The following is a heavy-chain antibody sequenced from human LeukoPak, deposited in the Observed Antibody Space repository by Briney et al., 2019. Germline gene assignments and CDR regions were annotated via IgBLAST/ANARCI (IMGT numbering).Heavy chain of an antibody. CDR3: ARWDGYGDY. CDR2: MYYSGST. Sequence: SETLSLTCTVSGGSISSYYWGWIRQPPGKGLEWIAYMYYSGSTNYNPSLKSRVTISLDTSKNQFSLKLSSVTVADTAVYYCARWDGYGDYWGQGTLVTVSS. CDR1: GGSISSYY. V-gene: IGHV4-59*01. D-gene: IGHD5-24*01. J-gene: IGHJ4*02.